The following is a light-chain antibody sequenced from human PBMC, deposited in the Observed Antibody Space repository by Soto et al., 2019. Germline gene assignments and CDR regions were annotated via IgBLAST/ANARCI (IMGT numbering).Light chain of an antibody. Sequence: EIVLTQSPATLSLSPGERATLSCGASQSVGSSYLAWYQQKPGQAPRVLIYGTSSRATGIQDRFSGSGSGTDFTLTIRRLEPEDFAVYYCKQYGSSPQTFGQGTKVDI. J-gene: IGKJ1*01. CDR1: QSVGSSY. V-gene: IGKV3-20*01. CDR3: KQYGSSPQT. CDR2: GTS.